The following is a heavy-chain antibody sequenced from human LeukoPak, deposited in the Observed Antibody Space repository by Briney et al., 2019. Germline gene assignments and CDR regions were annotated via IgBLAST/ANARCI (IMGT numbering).Heavy chain of an antibody. D-gene: IGHD2-15*01. CDR2: INPNSGGT. J-gene: IGHJ5*02. CDR3: ARGPYCSGGSCEYNWFDP. V-gene: IGHV1-2*02. CDR1: GYTFTGYY. Sequence: GASAKVSCKASGYTFTGYYMHWVRQAPGQGLEWMGWINPNSGGTNYAQKFQGRVTMTRDTSISTAYMELSRLRSDDTAVYYCARGPYCSGGSCEYNWFDPWGQGTLVTVSS.